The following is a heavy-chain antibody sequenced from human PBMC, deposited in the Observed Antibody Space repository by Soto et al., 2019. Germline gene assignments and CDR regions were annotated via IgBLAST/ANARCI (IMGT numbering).Heavy chain of an antibody. J-gene: IGHJ4*02. CDR1: GDSCAGYW. Sequence: GQSLKVSRKGSGDSCAGYWITWVRQKPGKGLEWIGRIDPSDSQTYYSPSFRGHVTISVTKSITTVFLQWSSLRASDTAMYYCARQIYDSDTGPNFQYYFDSWGQGTPVTVSS. V-gene: IGHV5-10-1*01. CDR3: ARQIYDSDTGPNFQYYFDS. D-gene: IGHD3-22*01. CDR2: IDPSDSQT.